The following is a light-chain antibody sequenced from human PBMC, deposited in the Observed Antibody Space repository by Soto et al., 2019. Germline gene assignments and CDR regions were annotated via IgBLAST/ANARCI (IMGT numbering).Light chain of an antibody. V-gene: IGLV2-14*01. CDR3: GSYTTSDTWV. CDR2: GVS. CDR1: SNDIGAFNY. Sequence: QSALTQPASVSGSPGQSITISCNGSSNDIGAFNYVSWYRQPPGEAPKVLIRGVSYRPSGVSIRFSGSKSDNTASLSTSGLQAEDEAHYYCGSYTTSDTWVFGGGTKLTVL. J-gene: IGLJ3*02.